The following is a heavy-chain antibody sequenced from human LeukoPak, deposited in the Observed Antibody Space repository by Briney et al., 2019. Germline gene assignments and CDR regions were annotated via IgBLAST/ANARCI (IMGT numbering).Heavy chain of an antibody. CDR3: ARGPPMDV. CDR1: GGSISSSSYY. Sequence: SETLSLTCTVSGGSISSSSYYWGWIRQPPGKGLEWIGNIYYSGSTYYNPSLKSRVTISVDTSKNQFSLKLSSVTAADTAVYYCARGPPMDVWGKGTTVTVSS. V-gene: IGHV4-39*07. CDR2: IYYSGST. J-gene: IGHJ6*03.